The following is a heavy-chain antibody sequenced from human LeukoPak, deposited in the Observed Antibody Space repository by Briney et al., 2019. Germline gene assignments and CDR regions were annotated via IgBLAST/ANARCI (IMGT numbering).Heavy chain of an antibody. V-gene: IGHV4-59*01. Sequence: SETLSLTCTVSGGSLSNYFWSWIRQPPGKGLEWIAYVQYSEGTNYNPSLESRVIISFDTSKIQFSLELRSVTAADTAVYYCARDRRRDLVHAFDLWGQGTMVTVSS. D-gene: IGHD6-13*01. CDR1: GGSLSNYF. CDR3: ARDRRRDLVHAFDL. J-gene: IGHJ3*01. CDR2: VQYSEGT.